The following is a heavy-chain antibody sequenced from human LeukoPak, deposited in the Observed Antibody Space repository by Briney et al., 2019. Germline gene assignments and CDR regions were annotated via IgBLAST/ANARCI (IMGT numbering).Heavy chain of an antibody. Sequence: SGGSLRLSCAASGFTFSSYSMNWVRQAPGKGLEWVSSISSSSSYIYYADSVKGRFTISRDNSKNTLYLQMNSLRAEDTAVYYCAREAFLTSNWFDPWGQGTLVTVSS. D-gene: IGHD2/OR15-2a*01. CDR3: AREAFLTSNWFDP. J-gene: IGHJ5*02. CDR1: GFTFSSYS. V-gene: IGHV3-21*04. CDR2: ISSSSSYI.